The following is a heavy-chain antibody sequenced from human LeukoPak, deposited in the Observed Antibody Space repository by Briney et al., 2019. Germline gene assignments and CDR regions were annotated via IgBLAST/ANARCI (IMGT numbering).Heavy chain of an antibody. CDR3: ARRIVGGHLGDY. Sequence: ASVKVSCKASGYTFSYYGMSWVRQAPGQGLEWMGWISAKNGNIDYAQKFEGRLTMTADRSTSTAYMELRSLRFDDTAVYYCARRIVGGHLGDYWGQGTLVTVSS. CDR1: GYTFSYYG. J-gene: IGHJ4*02. CDR2: ISAKNGNI. D-gene: IGHD1-26*01. V-gene: IGHV1-18*01.